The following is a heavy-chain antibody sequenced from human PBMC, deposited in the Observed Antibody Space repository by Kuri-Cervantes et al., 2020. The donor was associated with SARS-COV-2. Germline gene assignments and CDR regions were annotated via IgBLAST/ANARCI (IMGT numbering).Heavy chain of an antibody. CDR1: GGSITSGSFY. D-gene: IGHD6-13*01. V-gene: IGHV4-39*02. CDR2: IYYSGYT. CDR3: ASCDSSSWYYFDY. J-gene: IGHJ4*02. Sequence: SETLSLTCNVSGGSITSGSFYWGWVRQPPGKGLEYIGSIYYSGYTHHNPSLKSRATILVDPSKNHFSLSLNSVTAADTAVYYCASCDSSSWYYFDYWGQGTLVTVSS.